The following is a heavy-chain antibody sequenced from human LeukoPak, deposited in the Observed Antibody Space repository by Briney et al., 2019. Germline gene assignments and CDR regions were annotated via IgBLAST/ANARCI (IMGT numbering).Heavy chain of an antibody. Sequence: SETLSLTCAVYGGSFSGYYWSWIRQPPGKGLEWIGEINHSGSTNYNPSLKSRVSISVDTSKNQFSLKLSSVTAADTAVYYCARVFGEQWLVWGNWFDPWGQGTLVTVSS. V-gene: IGHV4-34*01. D-gene: IGHD6-19*01. CDR3: ARVFGEQWLVWGNWFDP. J-gene: IGHJ5*02. CDR1: GGSFSGYY. CDR2: INHSGST.